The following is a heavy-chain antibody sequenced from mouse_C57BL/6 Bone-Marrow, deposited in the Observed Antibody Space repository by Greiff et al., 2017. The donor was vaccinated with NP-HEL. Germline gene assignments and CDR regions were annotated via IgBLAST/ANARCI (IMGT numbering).Heavy chain of an antibody. V-gene: IGHV1-69*01. J-gene: IGHJ3*01. D-gene: IGHD2-3*01. Sequence: VQLQQPGAELVMPGASVQLSCKASGYTFTSYWMHWVKQRPGQGLEWIGEIDPSDSYTNYNQKFKGKSTLTVDKSSSTAYMQLSSLTSEDSAVYYCARWGGYYAWFAYWGQGTLVTVSA. CDR1: GYTFTSYW. CDR2: IDPSDSYT. CDR3: ARWGGYYAWFAY.